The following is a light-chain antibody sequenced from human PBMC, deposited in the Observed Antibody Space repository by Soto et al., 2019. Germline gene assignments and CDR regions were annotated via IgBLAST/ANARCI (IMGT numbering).Light chain of an antibody. CDR1: QTIDIW. CDR3: QQHKSYPVT. J-gene: IGKJ4*01. V-gene: IGKV1-5*01. Sequence: DIQMTQSPSTLSASVGDRVTITCRASQTIDIWLSWYQQKPGKAPSLLIDDASNLKSGVPSRFSGSGSGTEFTLTISSLQPDDSGSYYCQQHKSYPVTFGGGTKVEIK. CDR2: DAS.